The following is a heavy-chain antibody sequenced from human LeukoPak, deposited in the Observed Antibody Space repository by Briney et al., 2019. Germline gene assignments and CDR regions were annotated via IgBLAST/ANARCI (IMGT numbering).Heavy chain of an antibody. CDR2: VWTGGINT. Sequence: GGSLRLSCAASGFTSSSYSMSWVRQAPGKGLEWMAVVWTGGINTYYAESVKGRFIISRDNSKNTLYLQMNSLRAEDTAVYYCAKDIVYYYDSSGNLDYWGQGTLVTVSS. CDR3: AKDIVYYYDSSGNLDY. D-gene: IGHD3-22*01. J-gene: IGHJ4*02. CDR1: GFTSSSYS. V-gene: IGHV3-23*03.